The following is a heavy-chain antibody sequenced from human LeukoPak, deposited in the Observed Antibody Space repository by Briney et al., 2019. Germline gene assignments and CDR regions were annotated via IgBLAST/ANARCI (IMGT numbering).Heavy chain of an antibody. CDR3: AKGGDYAN. Sequence: PGGSLRLSCAASGFTFSSYGMHWVRQAPGKGLEWVAVISYDGSNKYYADSVKGRFTISRDNSKNTLYLQMNSLRAEDTAVYYCAKGGDYANWGQGTLVTVSS. V-gene: IGHV3-30*18. D-gene: IGHD4-17*01. CDR2: ISYDGSNK. J-gene: IGHJ4*02. CDR1: GFTFSSYG.